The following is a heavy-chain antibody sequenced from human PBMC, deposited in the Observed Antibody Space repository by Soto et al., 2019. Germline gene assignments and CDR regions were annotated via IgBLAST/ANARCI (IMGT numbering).Heavy chain of an antibody. CDR1: GGSFSGYY. CDR3: ARTPSGYYLGQDY. Sequence: SDTLSLTCAVYGGSFSGYYWSWIRQPPGKGLEWIGEINHSGSTNYNPSLKSRVIISVDTSKNQFSLKLSSVTAADTAVYYCARTPSGYYLGQDYWGQGTLVTVSS. CDR2: INHSGST. V-gene: IGHV4-34*01. J-gene: IGHJ4*02. D-gene: IGHD3-22*01.